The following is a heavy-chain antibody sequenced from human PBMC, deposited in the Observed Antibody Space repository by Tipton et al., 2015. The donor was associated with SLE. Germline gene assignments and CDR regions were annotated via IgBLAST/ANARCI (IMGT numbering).Heavy chain of an antibody. CDR1: GGSISSSSYY. J-gene: IGHJ5*02. CDR3: ARGVSDRGKYGNLFDP. Sequence: TLSLTCTVSGGSISSSSYYWGWIRQPPGKGLEWIGSIYYSGSTYYNPSLKSRVTISVDTSKNQFSLKLSSVTAADTAVYYCARGVSDRGKYGNLFDPWGQGTLVTVSS. CDR2: IYYSGST. D-gene: IGHD3-10*01. V-gene: IGHV4-39*01.